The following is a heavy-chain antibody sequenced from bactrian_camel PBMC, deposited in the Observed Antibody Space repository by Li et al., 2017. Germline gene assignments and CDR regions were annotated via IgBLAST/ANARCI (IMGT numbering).Heavy chain of an antibody. J-gene: IGHJ6*01. D-gene: IGHD6*01. Sequence: HVQLVESGGGLVQPGGSLRLSCAASGFTFTNYWMHWVRQGPGKGLEWVSCMSASGDYTNHADSVKGRFTISRDNAKNTVYLQMNSLKSEDTALYYCATARSGGSWTNDFGYWGQGTQVTVS. V-gene: IGHV3S1*01. CDR2: MSASGDYT. CDR3: ATARSGGSWTNDFGY. CDR1: GFTFTNYW.